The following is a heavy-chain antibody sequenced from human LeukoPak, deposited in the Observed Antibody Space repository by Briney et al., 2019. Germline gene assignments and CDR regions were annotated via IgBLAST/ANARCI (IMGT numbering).Heavy chain of an antibody. CDR1: GFTFRSYS. V-gene: IGHV3-48*01. D-gene: IGHD3-9*01. J-gene: IGHJ6*03. Sequence: GGSLRLSCAASGFTFRSYSMNWVRQAPGKGLEWLSYISSGSGTIYCADSVKGRFTISRDNAKNLLYLQMNRLRAEDTAVYYCAREFVLRYFEGYMDVWGKGTTVTVSS. CDR2: ISSGSGTI. CDR3: AREFVLRYFEGYMDV.